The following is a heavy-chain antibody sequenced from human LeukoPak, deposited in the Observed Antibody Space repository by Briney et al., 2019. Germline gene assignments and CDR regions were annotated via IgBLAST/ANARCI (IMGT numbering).Heavy chain of an antibody. CDR1: GYTFMNYG. Sequence: ASVKVSCTASGYTFMNYGISWVRQAPGQGLEWMGWISVYNGNTDQAQKFQGRVTMTIDASTSTAYMELRSLRAEDTAVYYCAKDIGARTYDVGSTDLAPPPLSYFLEGIGYWGQGTLVTVSS. CDR2: ISVYNGNT. J-gene: IGHJ4*02. V-gene: IGHV1-18*01. CDR3: AKDIGARTYDVGSTDLAPPPLSYFLEGIGY. D-gene: IGHD3-3*01.